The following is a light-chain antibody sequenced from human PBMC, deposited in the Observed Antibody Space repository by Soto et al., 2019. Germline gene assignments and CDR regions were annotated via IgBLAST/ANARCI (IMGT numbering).Light chain of an antibody. Sequence: QSVLTQSPSASASLGASVKLTCTLNSGHSSYAIAWHQQQPEKGPRYLMKLNNDGSHSKGDGIPDRFSGSSSGAERYLTIASLQSEDEADYYCQTWGTGIVVFGGGTKLTVL. V-gene: IGLV4-69*01. CDR3: QTWGTGIVV. CDR1: SGHSSYA. J-gene: IGLJ3*02. CDR2: LNNDGSH.